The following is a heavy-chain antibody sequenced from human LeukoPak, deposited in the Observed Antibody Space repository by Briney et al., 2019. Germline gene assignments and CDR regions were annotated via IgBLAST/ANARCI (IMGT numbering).Heavy chain of an antibody. CDR2: TSGSI. CDR3: ARVLAIFGLDTTDFYMDV. CDR1: GGSISDYY. Sequence: SETLSLTCTVSGGSISDYYWTWIRQPPGKGLEWIGYTSGSISDNPSLKSRVAVSVYPSQNQVSLSLTSVTAADTAVYYCARVLAIFGLDTTDFYMDVWGKGTTVTVSS. D-gene: IGHD3/OR15-3a*01. J-gene: IGHJ6*03. V-gene: IGHV4-59*01.